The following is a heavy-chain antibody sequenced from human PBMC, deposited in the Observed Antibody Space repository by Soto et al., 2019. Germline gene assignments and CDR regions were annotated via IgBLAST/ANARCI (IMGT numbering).Heavy chain of an antibody. V-gene: IGHV4-39*01. CDR2: IDYNGVT. J-gene: IGHJ4*02. CDR1: GGSIYRSGYY. Sequence: QVQLQESGPGLVKPSETLSLTCTVSGGSIYRSGYYWGWIRQPPGRGLEWIGNIDYNGVTYSNPSLKSRCTIARDTSQNQFSLPLTSVTAADTALYYCGKVLVGATGHTDSDSWGPGTLVAVSS. CDR3: GKVLVGATGHTDSDS. D-gene: IGHD2-15*01.